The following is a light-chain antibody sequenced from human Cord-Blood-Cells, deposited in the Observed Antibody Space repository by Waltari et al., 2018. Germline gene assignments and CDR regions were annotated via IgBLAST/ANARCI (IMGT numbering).Light chain of an antibody. J-gene: IGKJ3*01. V-gene: IGKV1-8*01. CDR2: AAS. CDR1: HGISSY. CDR3: QQYYSYPPVT. Sequence: AIRITQSPSSLSASTGDRVTITCRASHGISSYLAWYQQRPGKAPRLLSYAASTLQSGVPSRFSCGGSGTEFTLTISCLQSEDCATYYCQQYYSYPPVTFGPGTKVDIK.